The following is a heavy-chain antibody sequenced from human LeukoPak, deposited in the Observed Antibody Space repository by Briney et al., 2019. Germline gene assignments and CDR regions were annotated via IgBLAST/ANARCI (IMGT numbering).Heavy chain of an antibody. D-gene: IGHD2-8*01. J-gene: IGHJ4*02. V-gene: IGHV4-39*01. CDR2: INYSGST. CDR1: GGSISNTFYY. Sequence: SETLSLTCTVSGGSISNTFYYWGWIRQPPGKGLEWIGSINYSGSTYYNPSLKSRVTISVDTSKNQFSLKLSSVTAADTAVYYCARRRFVRGPDVVNPFDYWGQGTLVTVSS. CDR3: ARRRFVRGPDVVNPFDY.